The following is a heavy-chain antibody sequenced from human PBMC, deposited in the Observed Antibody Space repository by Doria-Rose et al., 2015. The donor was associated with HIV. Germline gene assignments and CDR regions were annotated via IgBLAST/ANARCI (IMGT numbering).Heavy chain of an antibody. CDR2: IFSDDER. CDR1: GVSLSSPGMG. Sequence: QVTLKESGPVLVKPAETLTLTCTVSGVSLSSPGMGVSWIRQRPGKALERLANIFSDDERSYKASLKSRLTISRATSKSQVVRTMTDMDPVDTATYYCARIKSSRWYHKYYFDFWGQGTLVIVSA. CDR3: ARIKSSRWYHKYYFDF. D-gene: IGHD6-13*01. V-gene: IGHV2-26*01. J-gene: IGHJ4*02.